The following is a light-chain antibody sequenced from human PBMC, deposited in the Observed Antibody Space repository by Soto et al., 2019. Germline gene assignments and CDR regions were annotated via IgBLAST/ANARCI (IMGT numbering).Light chain of an antibody. Sequence: SYELTQPPSVSVAPGQTARITCGGNNIGSKSVHWYQQKPGQAPVLVVYDDSDRPSGIPERFSGSNSGNTATLTIIRVEAGDEADNYCQVWDSSSDHVVFGGGTKVTVL. CDR3: QVWDSSSDHVV. CDR2: DDS. J-gene: IGLJ2*01. V-gene: IGLV3-21*02. CDR1: NIGSKS.